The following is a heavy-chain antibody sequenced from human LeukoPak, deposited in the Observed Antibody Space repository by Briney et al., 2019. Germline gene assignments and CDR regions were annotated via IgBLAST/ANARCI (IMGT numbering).Heavy chain of an antibody. D-gene: IGHD3-22*01. CDR2: TYHSGST. Sequence: SETLSLTCAVSGGSISSGGYSWSWIRQPPGKGLEWIGYTYHSGSTYYNPSLKSRVTISVDRSKNQFSLKLSSVTAADTAVYYCARGPSGLFSGYYYYYGMDVWGQGTTVTVSS. V-gene: IGHV4-30-2*01. CDR3: ARGPSGLFSGYYYYYGMDV. CDR1: GGSISSGGYS. J-gene: IGHJ6*02.